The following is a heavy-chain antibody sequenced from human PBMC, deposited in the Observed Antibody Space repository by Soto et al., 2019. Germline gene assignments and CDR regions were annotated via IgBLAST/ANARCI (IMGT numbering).Heavy chain of an antibody. CDR3: GGSGSYYRVDY. V-gene: IGHV3-30*04. J-gene: IGHJ4*02. CDR1: GFTFKDDA. D-gene: IGHD1-26*01. CDR2: MSYDGKKE. Sequence: QVQLVESGGGVVQPGRSLTLSCVGSGFTFKDDAMHWVRQAPGKGLEWVSVMSYDGKKEFYADSVRGRFTISRDNYKNTLYLQMSGLSVEDTAVYYCGGSGSYYRVDYWGQGTLVAVSS.